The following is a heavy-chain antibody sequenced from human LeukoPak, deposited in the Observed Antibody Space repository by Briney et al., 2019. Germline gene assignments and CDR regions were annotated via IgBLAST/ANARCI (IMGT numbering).Heavy chain of an antibody. Sequence: PGGSLRLSCAASGFTFSSYGMHWVRQAPGKGLEWVAVISYDGSNKYYADSVKGRFTISRDNSKNTLYLQMNSLRAEDTAVYYCARDLYSSGWYAENWFDPWGQGTLVTVSS. D-gene: IGHD6-19*01. V-gene: IGHV3-30*03. CDR1: GFTFSSYG. J-gene: IGHJ5*02. CDR2: ISYDGSNK. CDR3: ARDLYSSGWYAENWFDP.